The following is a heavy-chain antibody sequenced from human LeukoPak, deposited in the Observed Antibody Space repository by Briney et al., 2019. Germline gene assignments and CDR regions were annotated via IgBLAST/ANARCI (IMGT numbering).Heavy chain of an antibody. CDR3: ATDSPINYYFDY. CDR2: IYYSGST. V-gene: IGHV4-59*01. Sequence: SSETLSLTCTVSGCSISSYYWSWIRQPPGKGLEWIGYIYYSGSTNYNPSLKSRVTISVDTSKNQFSLKLSSVTAADTAVYYCATDSPINYYFDYWGQGTLVTVSS. D-gene: IGHD1-14*01. J-gene: IGHJ4*02. CDR1: GCSISSYY.